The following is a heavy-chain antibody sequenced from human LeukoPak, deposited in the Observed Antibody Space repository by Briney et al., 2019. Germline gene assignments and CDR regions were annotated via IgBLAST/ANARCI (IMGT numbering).Heavy chain of an antibody. D-gene: IGHD3-3*01. Sequence: SETLSLTCTVSGGSISSYYWSWIRQPPGKGLEWIGYIYYSGSTNYNPSLKSRVTISVDTSKNQFSLKLSSVTAADTAVYYCARGNYDFWSGYYSYYYYYYMDVWGKGTTVTVSS. CDR1: GGSISSYY. CDR2: IYYSGST. V-gene: IGHV4-59*01. CDR3: ARGNYDFWSGYYSYYYYYYMDV. J-gene: IGHJ6*03.